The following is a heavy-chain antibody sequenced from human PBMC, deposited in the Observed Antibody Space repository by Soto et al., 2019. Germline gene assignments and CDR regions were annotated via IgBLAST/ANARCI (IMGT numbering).Heavy chain of an antibody. CDR1: GFTVSSEY. CDR3: ARAYGGNPALFDP. D-gene: IGHD4-17*01. J-gene: IGHJ5*02. V-gene: IGHV3-53*01. CDR2: IYTGGST. Sequence: GGSLRLSCAASGFTVSSEYMSWVRQAPGKGLEWVSVIYTGGSTYYADSVKGRLTFSRDNSNNTVYLQMNSLRAEDTAVYYCARAYGGNPALFDPWGRGTLVTVSS.